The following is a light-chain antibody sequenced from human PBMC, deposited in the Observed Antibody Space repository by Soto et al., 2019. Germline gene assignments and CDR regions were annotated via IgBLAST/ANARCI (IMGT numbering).Light chain of an antibody. J-gene: IGKJ5*01. CDR1: QSVSSSY. Sequence: EIVLTQSPGTLSLSPGERATLSCRASQSVSSSYLAWYQQKPGQAPRLLIYGASSRATGIPDRFSGSGSGRDFTLTISRLEPEDFAEYYCQQYGSSPPSTFGHGTRLEIK. CDR2: GAS. CDR3: QQYGSSPPST. V-gene: IGKV3-20*01.